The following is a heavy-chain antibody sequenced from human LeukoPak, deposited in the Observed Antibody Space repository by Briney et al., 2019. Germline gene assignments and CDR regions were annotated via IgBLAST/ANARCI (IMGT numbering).Heavy chain of an antibody. CDR2: IYSGGST. CDR3: ARLSMDV. J-gene: IGHJ6*02. Sequence: GGSLRLSCAASGFTFSSYAMSWVRQAPGKGLEWVSVIYSGGSTYYADSVKGRFTISRHNSKNTLYLQMNSLRAEDTAVYYCARLSMDVWGPGTTVTVSS. CDR1: GFTFSSYA. V-gene: IGHV3-53*04.